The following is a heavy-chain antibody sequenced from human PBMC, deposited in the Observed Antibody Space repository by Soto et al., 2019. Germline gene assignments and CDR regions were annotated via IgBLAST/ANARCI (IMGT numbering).Heavy chain of an antibody. J-gene: IGHJ5*02. CDR1: GFSVSRNY. CDR3: AMQRGYRYAYEA. CDR2: IYSDGST. V-gene: IGHV3-66*01. D-gene: IGHD5-18*01. Sequence: EVQLVESGGGLVQPGGSLRLSCAASGFSVSRNYMSWVRQAPDKGLEWVSVIYSDGSTYYADSVKGRFTISRDNSKNMVYLEMKSLRAEDTAMYYCAMQRGYRYAYEAWGQGTLVTVSS.